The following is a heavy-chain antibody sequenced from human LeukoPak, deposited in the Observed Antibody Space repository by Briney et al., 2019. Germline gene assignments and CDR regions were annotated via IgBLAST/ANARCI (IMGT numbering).Heavy chain of an antibody. V-gene: IGHV1-69*05. CDR1: GGTFSSYA. J-gene: IGHJ3*02. Sequence: GSSVKVSRKASGGTFSSYAISWVRQAPGQGLEWMGGIIPIFGTANYAQKFQGRVTITTDESTSTAYMELSSLRSEDTAVYYCARAEANYYDSSMWAFDIWGQGTMVTVSS. D-gene: IGHD3-22*01. CDR3: ARAEANYYDSSMWAFDI. CDR2: IIPIFGTA.